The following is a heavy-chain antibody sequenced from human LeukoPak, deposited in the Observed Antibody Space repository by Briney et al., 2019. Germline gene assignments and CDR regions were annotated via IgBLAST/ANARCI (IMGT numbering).Heavy chain of an antibody. CDR2: ISWDSGSI. Sequence: PGGSLRLSCAASGFTFSSYSMNWVRQAPGKGLEWVSGISWDSGSIGYADSVKGRLTISRDNAKNSLYLQMNSLRAEDTALYYCAKDMGSIGIAASDFQHWGQGTLVTVSS. V-gene: IGHV3-9*01. CDR3: AKDMGSIGIAASDFQH. CDR1: GFTFSSYS. D-gene: IGHD6-13*01. J-gene: IGHJ1*01.